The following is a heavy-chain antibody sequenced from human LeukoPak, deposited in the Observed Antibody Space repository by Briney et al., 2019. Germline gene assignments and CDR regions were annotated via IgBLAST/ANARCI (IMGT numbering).Heavy chain of an antibody. CDR2: IGRADDT. V-gene: IGHV3-13*04. Sequence: GGSLRLSCAASGFTFSRYDMHWVRQATGKGLEWVSAIGRADDTYYPGSLKGRFTISREDAKSSLYLQMNSLRDGDTAVYYCAREERGDGYRYLDLWGRGTLVTVSS. CDR3: AREERGDGYRYLDL. J-gene: IGHJ2*01. D-gene: IGHD2-21*01. CDR1: GFTFSRYD.